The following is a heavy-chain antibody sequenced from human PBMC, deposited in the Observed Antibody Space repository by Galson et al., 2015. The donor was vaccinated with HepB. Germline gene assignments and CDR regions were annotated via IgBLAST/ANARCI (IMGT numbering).Heavy chain of an antibody. J-gene: IGHJ6*03. CDR1: GFTFSSYS. V-gene: IGHV3-48*02. D-gene: IGHD3-9*01. CDR3: ARSFYYDILTGYLSPPYYYYYMDV. CDR2: ISSSSSTI. Sequence: SLRLSCAASGFTFSSYSMNWVRQAPGKGLEWVSYISSSSSTIYYADSVKGRFTISRDNAKNSLYLQMNSLRDEDAAVYYCARSFYYDILTGYLSPPYYYYYMDVWGKGTTVTVSS.